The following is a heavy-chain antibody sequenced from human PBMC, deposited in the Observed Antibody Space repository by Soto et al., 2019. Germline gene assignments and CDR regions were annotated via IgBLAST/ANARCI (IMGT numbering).Heavy chain of an antibody. Sequence: GGSLRLSCAASGFTFSSYAMSWVRQAPGKGLEWVSAISGSGGSTYYADSVKGRFTISRDNSKNTLYLQMNSLRAEDTAVYYCAKDLRYYYGSGSYYHADYYYYMDVWGKGTTVTVSS. CDR2: ISGSGGST. CDR1: GFTFSSYA. D-gene: IGHD3-10*01. V-gene: IGHV3-23*01. J-gene: IGHJ6*03. CDR3: AKDLRYYYGSGSYYHADYYYYMDV.